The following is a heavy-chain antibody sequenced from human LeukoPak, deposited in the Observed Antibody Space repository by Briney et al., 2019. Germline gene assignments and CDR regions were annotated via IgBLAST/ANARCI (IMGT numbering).Heavy chain of an antibody. CDR2: ISGSGDST. CDR1: GFTFSSYA. D-gene: IGHD6-13*01. J-gene: IGHJ4*02. CDR3: ARDGSSSWYPSHFDY. V-gene: IGHV3-23*01. Sequence: GGSLRLSCVASGFTFSSYAMSWVRQAPGKGLEWVSAISGSGDSTYYGDSVKGRFTISRDNSKNTLYLQMNSLRAEDTAVYYCARDGSSSWYPSHFDYWGQGTLVTVSS.